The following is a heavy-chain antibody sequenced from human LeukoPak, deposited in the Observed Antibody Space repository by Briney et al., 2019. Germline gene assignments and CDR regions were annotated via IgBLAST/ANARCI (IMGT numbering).Heavy chain of an antibody. J-gene: IGHJ4*02. CDR2: IKQDGSEK. Sequence: AGGSLRLSCVASRFQFSSYAMSWVRQAPGKGLEWVANIKQDGSEKYYVDSVKGRFTISRDNAKNSLYLQMSSLRAEDTAVYYCARGRRNSDCWGQGTLVTVSS. CDR1: RFQFSSYA. CDR3: ARGRRNSDC. V-gene: IGHV3-7*01. D-gene: IGHD2/OR15-2a*01.